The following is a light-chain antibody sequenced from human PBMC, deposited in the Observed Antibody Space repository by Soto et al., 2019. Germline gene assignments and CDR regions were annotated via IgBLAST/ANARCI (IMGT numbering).Light chain of an antibody. V-gene: IGLV1-47*01. CDR1: SSNIGSNY. CDR2: RNN. CDR3: STWDDILRGPV. J-gene: IGLJ2*01. Sequence: QSVLTQPPSASGTPGQRVTISCSGSSSNIGSNYVYWYQQLPGTAPKLLIYRNNQRPSGVPDRFSGSKSGTSASLAIGGLRSDDEADYYCSTWDDILRGPVFGGGTKLTVL.